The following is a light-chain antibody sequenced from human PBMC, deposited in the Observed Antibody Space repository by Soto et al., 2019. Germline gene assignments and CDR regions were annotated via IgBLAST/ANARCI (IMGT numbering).Light chain of an antibody. Sequence: SSELTQPPSVSVAPGQTARLTCGGDKIGTNSVHWYQQKPGQAPVLVVYDDSDRPSGIPERFSGSNSGTTATLTISRVEAGDEADYYCQVWDSSSDHYVFGTGTKVTVL. CDR1: KIGTNS. CDR2: DDS. J-gene: IGLJ1*01. V-gene: IGLV3-21*02. CDR3: QVWDSSSDHYV.